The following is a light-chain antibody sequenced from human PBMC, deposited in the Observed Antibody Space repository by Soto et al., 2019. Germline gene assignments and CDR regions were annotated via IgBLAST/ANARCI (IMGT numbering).Light chain of an antibody. J-gene: IGKJ2*02. CDR1: HSVASTY. V-gene: IGKV3-20*01. CDR3: QQYGSSSCT. CDR2: GAS. Sequence: EIVLTQSPATLSLSPGEGATLSCRASHSVASTYLAWYQQKPGLAPRLIIYGASHRASGTPDRFSGGGSGTDFTLTINRLEPEDFAVYYCQQYGSSSCTFGQGTKLEIK.